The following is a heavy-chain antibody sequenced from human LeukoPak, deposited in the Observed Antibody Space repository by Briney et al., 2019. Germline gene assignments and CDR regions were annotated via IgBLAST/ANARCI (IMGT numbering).Heavy chain of an antibody. D-gene: IGHD6-19*01. Sequence: ASVTVSCTASGYTFTICAMNWVRQAHGQWLEWMGWINTNTGNPTYAQGFAGRFVFSLDTSVSTAYLQISSLKAEDTAVYYCAIPLSGGWYIDYWGQGTLVTVSS. CDR1: GYTFTICA. CDR2: INTNTGNP. V-gene: IGHV7-4-1*02. CDR3: AIPLSGGWYIDY. J-gene: IGHJ4*02.